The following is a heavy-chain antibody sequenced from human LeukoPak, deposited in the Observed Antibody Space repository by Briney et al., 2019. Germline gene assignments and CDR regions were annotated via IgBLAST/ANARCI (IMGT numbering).Heavy chain of an antibody. J-gene: IGHJ4*02. D-gene: IGHD3-16*02. CDR1: GGSISSYY. V-gene: IGHV4-4*07. Sequence: SETLSLTCTVSGGSISSYYWSWIRQPAGKGLEWIGRIYTSGSTNYNPSLKSRVTMSVDTSKNQYSLKLSSVTAADTAVYYCARDSSHYDYVWGSYRMYYFDYWGQGTLVTVSS. CDR3: ARDSSHYDYVWGSYRMYYFDY. CDR2: IYTSGST.